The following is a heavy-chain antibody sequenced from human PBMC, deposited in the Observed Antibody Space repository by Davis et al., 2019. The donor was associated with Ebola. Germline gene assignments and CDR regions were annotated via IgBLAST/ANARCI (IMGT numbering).Heavy chain of an antibody. CDR1: GFILTNYA. V-gene: IGHV1-18*01. D-gene: IGHD6-19*01. J-gene: IGHJ5*02. CDR3: ARDGAVAGLRGNWFDP. CDR2: ISTYNT. Sequence: AASVKVSCKASGFILTNYAIHWVRQAPGQGLEWMGWISTYNTHYAQNLQGRLTMTTDTSTSTAYMELRSLRSDDTAVYYCARDGAVAGLRGNWFDPWGQGTLVTVSS.